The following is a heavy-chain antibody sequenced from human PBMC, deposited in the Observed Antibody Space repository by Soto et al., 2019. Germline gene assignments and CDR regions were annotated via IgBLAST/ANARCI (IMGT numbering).Heavy chain of an antibody. CDR3: ARLVYDTRLNYMYFDF. Sequence: SETLSLTCAVPGFSISSGNWWTWVRQTPQRGLEYIGEIFHDGTANYYPSFERRVAISVDTSKNQFSLKLTSVTAADTAIYFCARLVYDTRLNYMYFDFWGQGALVTVSS. CDR2: IFHDGTA. CDR1: GFSISSGNW. D-gene: IGHD3-10*01. J-gene: IGHJ4*02. V-gene: IGHV4-4*02.